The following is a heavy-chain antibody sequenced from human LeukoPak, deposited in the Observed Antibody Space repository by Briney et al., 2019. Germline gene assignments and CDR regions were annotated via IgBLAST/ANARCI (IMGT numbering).Heavy chain of an antibody. CDR2: IYHSGST. Sequence: PSQTLSLTCTVSGDSISSGGYYWSWIRQPPGKGLEWIGYIYHSGSTNYNPSLKSRVTISVDTSKNQFSLKLSSVTAADTAVYYCARRFNWGYDYWGQGTLVTVSS. D-gene: IGHD7-27*01. CDR3: ARRFNWGYDY. J-gene: IGHJ4*02. CDR1: GDSISSGGYY. V-gene: IGHV4-30-2*01.